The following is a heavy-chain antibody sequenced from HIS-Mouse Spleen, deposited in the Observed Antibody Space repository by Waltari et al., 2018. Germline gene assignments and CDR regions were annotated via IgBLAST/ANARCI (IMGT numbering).Heavy chain of an antibody. CDR1: GGSLISSY. CDR2: YYSGST. CDR3: ARASRDLLLPRYFDL. J-gene: IGHJ2*01. Sequence: QVQLQESGPGLVKPSETLSLTCTVSGGSLISSYCICIRQPPGKGLEWIGYYSGSTNYTPSRKGRVTISVDTSKNQCSLKLSSVTAADTAVYYCARASRDLLLPRYFDLWGRGTLVTVSS. V-gene: IGHV4-59*01.